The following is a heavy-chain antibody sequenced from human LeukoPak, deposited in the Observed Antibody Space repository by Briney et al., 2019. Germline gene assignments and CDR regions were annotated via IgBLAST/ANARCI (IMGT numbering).Heavy chain of an antibody. CDR2: ISGSGGNT. Sequence: GGSLRLSCAASGFTFSSYAMSWVRQAPGKGLDWVSAISGSGGNTYYADSVKGRFTISRDNSKNTLYLQMNSLRAEDTAVYYCAKDQYGGNPQYYFDYWGQGTQVTVSS. CDR1: GFTFSSYA. V-gene: IGHV3-23*01. D-gene: IGHD4-23*01. J-gene: IGHJ4*02. CDR3: AKDQYGGNPQYYFDY.